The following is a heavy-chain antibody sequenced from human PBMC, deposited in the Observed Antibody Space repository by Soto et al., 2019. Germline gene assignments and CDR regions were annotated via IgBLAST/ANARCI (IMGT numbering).Heavy chain of an antibody. Sequence: PSETLSLPWTVSGGSISSYYVGWIRQTPGKGLEWIGYIFYSGITNYNPSLESRVTISVDTSKNQFSLKVNSVTAADTAVYYCARHYPIGNNWNYFDYWGQGTLVTVSS. D-gene: IGHD1-1*01. CDR1: GGSISSYY. CDR2: IFYSGIT. J-gene: IGHJ4*02. V-gene: IGHV4-59*08. CDR3: ARHYPIGNNWNYFDY.